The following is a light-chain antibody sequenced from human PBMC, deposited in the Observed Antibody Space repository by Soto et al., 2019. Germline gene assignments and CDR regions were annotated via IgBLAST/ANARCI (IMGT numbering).Light chain of an antibody. Sequence: DIQMTQSPYSLSAAVGDRVTIACRASQNINTYFNWYQQKPGKAPKLLIFDAASLQSGVPSRFSGGGSRTDFTLTITSLPPEDFATYYCQQTSSALFTFGPGTKVDI. V-gene: IGKV1-39*01. CDR3: QQTSSALFT. CDR1: QNINTY. J-gene: IGKJ3*01. CDR2: DAA.